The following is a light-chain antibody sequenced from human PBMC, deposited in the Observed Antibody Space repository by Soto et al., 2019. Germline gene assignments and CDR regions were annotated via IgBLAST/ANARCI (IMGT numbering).Light chain of an antibody. Sequence: LTQPPSASGSPGQSVTISCTGTSSDVGGYNYVSWYQQHPGKAPKLMIYEVIKRPSGVPDRFSGSKSGNMASLTVSGLQAEDEADYFCSSYAGSNNYVFGTGTKVTVL. V-gene: IGLV2-8*01. J-gene: IGLJ1*01. CDR1: SSDVGGYNY. CDR2: EVI. CDR3: SSYAGSNNYV.